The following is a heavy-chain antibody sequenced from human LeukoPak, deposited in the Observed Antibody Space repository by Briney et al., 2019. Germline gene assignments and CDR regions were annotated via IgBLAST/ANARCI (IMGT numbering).Heavy chain of an antibody. CDR1: GFTFSTYA. V-gene: IGHV3-23*01. D-gene: IGHD1-1*01. CDR3: AKVYVWNEYYFDY. J-gene: IGHJ4*02. Sequence: GGSLRLSCAASGFTFSTYAMNWVRQAARTGLEWVSTINHNGGNTYYADSVQGRFTISRDNSKNTLYLQMNSLRAEDTAVYYCAKVYVWNEYYFDYWGQGTLVTVSS. CDR2: INHNGGNT.